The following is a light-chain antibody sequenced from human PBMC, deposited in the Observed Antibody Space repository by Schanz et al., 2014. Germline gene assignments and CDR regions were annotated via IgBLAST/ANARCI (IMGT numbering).Light chain of an antibody. J-gene: IGLJ2*01. CDR1: SSNIGNNY. CDR3: LTWDSSLITAL. Sequence: QSVLTQPPSVSAAPGQKVTISCSGSSSNIGNNYVSWYQQLPGTAPKLLIYDNNKRPSGIPDRFSGSKSGTSATLGITGLQTGDEADYYCLTWDSSLITALFGGGTKLTVL. V-gene: IGLV1-51*01. CDR2: DNN.